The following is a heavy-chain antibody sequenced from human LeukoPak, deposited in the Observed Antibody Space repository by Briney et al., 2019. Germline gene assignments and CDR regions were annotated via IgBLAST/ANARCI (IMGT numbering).Heavy chain of an antibody. Sequence: SETLSLTCTVSGDSISSSNYYWDWIRQPPGKGRDWIVSIYYSGTTYYSPSLKSRVTISVDTSKNHFSLKLSSVTAADTAVYYCARKRWLQPFDYWGQGTPVTVSS. CDR3: ARKRWLQPFDY. D-gene: IGHD5-24*01. CDR2: IYYSGTT. CDR1: GDSISSSNYY. V-gene: IGHV4-39*02. J-gene: IGHJ4*02.